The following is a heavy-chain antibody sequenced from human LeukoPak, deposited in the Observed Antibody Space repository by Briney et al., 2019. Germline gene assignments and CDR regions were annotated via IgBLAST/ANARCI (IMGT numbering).Heavy chain of an antibody. CDR3: ARGPRRRITIFGVAI. Sequence: SETLSLTCTVSGGSISSSSYYWGWLRQPPGKGLEWIGSIYYSGSTYYNPSLKSRVTISVDTSKNQFSLKLSSVTAADTAVYYCARGPRRRITIFGVAIWGQGTLVTVSS. V-gene: IGHV4-39*07. J-gene: IGHJ4*02. CDR1: GGSISSSSYY. CDR2: IYYSGST. D-gene: IGHD3-3*01.